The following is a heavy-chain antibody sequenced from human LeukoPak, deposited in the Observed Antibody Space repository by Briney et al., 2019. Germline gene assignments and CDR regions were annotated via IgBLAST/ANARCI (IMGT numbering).Heavy chain of an antibody. V-gene: IGHV4-34*01. Sequence: GSLRLSCAASGFTVSSNYMSWIRQPPGKGLEWIGEINHSGSTNYNPSLKSRVTISVDTSKNQFSLKLSSVTAADTAVYYCARQAGTRIDYWGQGTLVTVSS. CDR2: INHSGST. CDR3: ARQAGTRIDY. D-gene: IGHD6-19*01. J-gene: IGHJ4*02. CDR1: GFTVSSNY.